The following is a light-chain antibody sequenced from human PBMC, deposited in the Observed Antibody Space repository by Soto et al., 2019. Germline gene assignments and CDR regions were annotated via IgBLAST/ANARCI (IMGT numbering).Light chain of an antibody. V-gene: IGLV2-14*01. CDR1: SSDVGGYNY. Sequence: QSVLPQPASVSGSPGQSITLSCTGTSSDVGGYNYVSWYQQHPGKAPKLMIYDVSNRPSGVSNRFSGSKSGNTAALTISGLQAEDEADYYCSSYTSSSNWVFGGGTQLTVL. CDR2: DVS. J-gene: IGLJ3*02. CDR3: SSYTSSSNWV.